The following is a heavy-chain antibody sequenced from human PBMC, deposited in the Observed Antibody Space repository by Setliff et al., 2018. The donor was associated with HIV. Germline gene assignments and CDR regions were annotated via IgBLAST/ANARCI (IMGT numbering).Heavy chain of an antibody. D-gene: IGHD2-21*01. CDR2: ISHSGST. J-gene: IGHJ3*02. CDR3: AREPTDYSDAFDI. Sequence: PSETLSLTCTVSGGSISGYYWNWIRQPPGKGLEWIGYISHSGSTIYSPSLKSRVIISIDTSKNHFSLRLSSVTAADTAVYYCAREPTDYSDAFDIWGQGTMVTVS. CDR1: GGSISGYY. V-gene: IGHV4-59*01.